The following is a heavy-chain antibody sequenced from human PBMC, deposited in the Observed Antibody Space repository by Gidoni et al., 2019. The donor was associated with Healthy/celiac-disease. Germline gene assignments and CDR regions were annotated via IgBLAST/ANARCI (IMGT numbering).Heavy chain of an antibody. Sequence: EVQLVESGGGLVQPGGSRKLSCAASGCTFRGSAMHWVRQASGKGLEWVGRIRSKANSYATAYAASVKGRFTISRDDSKNTAYLQMNSLKTEDTAVYYCTRPTVGATGLVDYWGQGTLVTVSS. CDR3: TRPTVGATGLVDY. D-gene: IGHD1-26*01. V-gene: IGHV3-73*02. J-gene: IGHJ4*02. CDR1: GCTFRGSA. CDR2: IRSKANSYAT.